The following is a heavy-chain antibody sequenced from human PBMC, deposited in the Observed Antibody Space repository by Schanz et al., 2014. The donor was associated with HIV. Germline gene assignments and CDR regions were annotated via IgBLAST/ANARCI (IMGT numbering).Heavy chain of an antibody. CDR1: GFTFSKYG. CDR3: AKDRGYCDGSGCYWGDY. J-gene: IGHJ4*02. CDR2: ISYDGNYK. V-gene: IGHV3-30*18. D-gene: IGHD2-15*01. Sequence: QVQLVESGGGVVQPGKSLRLSCAASGFTFSKYGMHWVRQGPGKGLEWVAVISYDGNYKIYSESVKGRFTISRDNSKNTLXLHMSSLRREDTAVYYCAKDRGYCDGSGCYWGDYWGQGTLVTVSS.